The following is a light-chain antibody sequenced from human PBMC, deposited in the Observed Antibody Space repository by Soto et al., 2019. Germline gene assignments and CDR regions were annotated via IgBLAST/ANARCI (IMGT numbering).Light chain of an antibody. CDR2: EVS. CDR3: SSYAGSSTWV. CDR1: SSDVGGYNY. Sequence: QSAPTQPPSASGSPGQSATISCTGTSSDVGGYNYVSWYQQYPGKAPKLMIYEVSKRPSGVPGRFSGSKSGNTASLTVSGLQAEDEADYYGSSYAGSSTWVFGGGTKLTVL. J-gene: IGLJ2*01. V-gene: IGLV2-8*01.